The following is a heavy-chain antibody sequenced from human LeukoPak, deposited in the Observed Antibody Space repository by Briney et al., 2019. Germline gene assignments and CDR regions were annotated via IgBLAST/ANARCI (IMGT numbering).Heavy chain of an antibody. CDR2: ISSSNSYI. CDR3: AREAFSEGDGDYVGY. V-gene: IGHV3-21*01. CDR1: GFTFSSYS. J-gene: IGHJ4*02. Sequence: SGGSLTLSCAASGFTFSSYSMNWVRQAPGKGLEWVSSISSSNSYIFYADSVKGRFAISRDNAKNSLYLQMNSLRAEDTAVYYCAREAFSEGDGDYVGYWGQGTLVTVSS. D-gene: IGHD4-17*01.